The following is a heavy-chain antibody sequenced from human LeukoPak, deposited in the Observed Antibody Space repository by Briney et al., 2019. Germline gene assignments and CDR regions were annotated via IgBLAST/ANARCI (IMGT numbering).Heavy chain of an antibody. CDR1: GFTFSSYA. Sequence: PGRSLRLSCAASGFTFSSYAMHWVRQAPGKGLEWVAVISYDGSNKYYADSVKGRFTISRDNSKNTLYLQMNSLRAEDTAVYYCARARIAVADPLDYWGQGTLVTVSS. V-gene: IGHV3-30-3*01. CDR3: ARARIAVADPLDY. CDR2: ISYDGSNK. D-gene: IGHD6-19*01. J-gene: IGHJ4*02.